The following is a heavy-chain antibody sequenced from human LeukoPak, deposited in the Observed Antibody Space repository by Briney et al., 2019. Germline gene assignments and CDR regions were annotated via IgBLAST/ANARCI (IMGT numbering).Heavy chain of an antibody. V-gene: IGHV3-23*01. J-gene: IGHJ4*02. CDR1: GFTFSSYA. CDR3: AKDLRSGASFGSFDY. Sequence: PEGSLRLSCAASGFTFSSYAMSWVRQAPGKGLEWVSAISGSGGSTYYADSVKGRFTISRDNSKNTLYLQMNSLRAEDTAVYYCAKDLRSGASFGSFDYWGQGTLVTVSS. CDR2: ISGSGGST. D-gene: IGHD3-22*01.